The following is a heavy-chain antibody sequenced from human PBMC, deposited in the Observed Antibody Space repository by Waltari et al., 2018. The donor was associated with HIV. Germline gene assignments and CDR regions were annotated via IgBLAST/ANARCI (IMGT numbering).Heavy chain of an antibody. CDR3: AREGYCSGGSCPLPH. J-gene: IGHJ6*02. D-gene: IGHD2-15*01. Sequence: QVQLEESGGGVVQPGRSLRLSCAASGFIFNNYGMHWVRQAPGKGLEWVELIGYDGISKYYAESVKGRFTISRDKSKNTLYLEMNSLRAEDTAVYYCAREGYCSGGSCPLPHWGQGTTVTVSS. CDR2: IGYDGISK. V-gene: IGHV3-33*01. CDR1: GFIFNNYG.